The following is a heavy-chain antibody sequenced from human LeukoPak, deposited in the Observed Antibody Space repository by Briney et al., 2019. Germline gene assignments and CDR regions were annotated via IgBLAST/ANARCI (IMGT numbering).Heavy chain of an antibody. CDR1: GGSISSYY. V-gene: IGHV4-59*01. Sequence: SETLSLTCSVSGGSISSYYWSWIRQPPGKGLEYIGYIFYSGRTNYNPSLKSRLTISVDTSKNQFSLTLSSVTAADTAVYYCARGQKYRNGYTITELGSGYFDYWGQGTLVTVSS. CDR3: ARGQKYRNGYTITELGSGYFDY. CDR2: IFYSGRT. D-gene: IGHD5-18*01. J-gene: IGHJ4*02.